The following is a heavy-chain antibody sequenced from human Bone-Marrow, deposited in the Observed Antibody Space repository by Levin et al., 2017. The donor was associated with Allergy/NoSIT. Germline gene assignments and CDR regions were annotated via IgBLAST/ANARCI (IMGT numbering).Heavy chain of an antibody. CDR2: INSDGSST. CDR3: ARGGQYSSSWFDY. D-gene: IGHD6-13*01. V-gene: IGHV3-74*01. J-gene: IGHJ4*02. Sequence: GESLKISCAASGFTFSGYWIHWVPQGPGKGLVWVSRINSDGSSTSYVDSVKDRFTISRDNAKNTLYLQMNSLRAEDTAVYYCARGGQYSSSWFDYWGQGTLVTVSS. CDR1: GFTFSGYW.